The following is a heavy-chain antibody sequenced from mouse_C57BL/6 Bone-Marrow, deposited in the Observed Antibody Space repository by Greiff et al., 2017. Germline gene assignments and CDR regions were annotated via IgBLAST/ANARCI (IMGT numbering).Heavy chain of an antibody. CDR2: FYPGSGSI. CDR3: ARHERYYDYEGYFDS. D-gene: IGHD2-4*01. Sequence: VQVVESGAELVKPGASVKLSCKASGYIFTEYTIHWVKQRSGQGLEWIGWFYPGSGSIKYNERFKDKATLTADKSSNTVYRELIRVTSEDSAVYFCARHERYYDYEGYFDSWGQGTTLTVSS. J-gene: IGHJ2*01. V-gene: IGHV1-62-2*01. CDR1: GYIFTEYT.